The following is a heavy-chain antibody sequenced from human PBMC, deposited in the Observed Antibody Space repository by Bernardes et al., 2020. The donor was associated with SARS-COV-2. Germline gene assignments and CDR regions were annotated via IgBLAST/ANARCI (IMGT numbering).Heavy chain of an antibody. CDR1: GFTFSDYY. Sequence: GGSLRLSCAASGFTFSDYYMSWIRQAPGKGLEWVSYISSSSSYTTYADSVKGRFTISRDHAKNSLYLKLNSLRAEDTAVYYCARDQVVAATRGYYYGMDVWGQGTTVNVSS. CDR3: ARDQVVAATRGYYYGMDV. CDR2: ISSSSSYT. J-gene: IGHJ6*02. V-gene: IGHV3-11*06. D-gene: IGHD2-15*01.